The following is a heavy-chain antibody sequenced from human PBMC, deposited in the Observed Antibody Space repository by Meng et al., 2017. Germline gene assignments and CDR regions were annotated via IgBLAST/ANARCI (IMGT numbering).Heavy chain of an antibody. CDR2: IDPKSDNT. V-gene: IGHV1-2*06. CDR3: ARDEDISAAGYLLGDF. CDR1: GYTFAAYW. Sequence: VQLMQSGSEVKKPGASVKVSCKASGYTFAAYWIQGVRQAPGQGLEWMGRIDPKSDNTHYAQKFQGRVTMTRDTSISTAYMELSGLRSDDTAVYYCARDEDISAAGYLLGDFWGQGTLVTVSS. D-gene: IGHD6-13*01. J-gene: IGHJ4*02.